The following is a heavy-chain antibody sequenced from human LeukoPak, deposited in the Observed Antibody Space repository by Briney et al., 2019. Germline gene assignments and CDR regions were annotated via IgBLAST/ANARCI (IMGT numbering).Heavy chain of an antibody. CDR1: VFTFSTYW. Sequence: GGSLRLSCAASVFTFSTYWMNWFRQAPGKGLEWVGNINHDGSEKNYVDSVKGRFTISRDNAKDSLYLQMNSLRAEDTAVYYCATDRKSYDWSDYRFHYWGQGALVTVSS. V-gene: IGHV3-7*01. J-gene: IGHJ4*01. CDR3: ATDRKSYDWSDYRFHY. CDR2: INHDGSEK. D-gene: IGHD3-22*01.